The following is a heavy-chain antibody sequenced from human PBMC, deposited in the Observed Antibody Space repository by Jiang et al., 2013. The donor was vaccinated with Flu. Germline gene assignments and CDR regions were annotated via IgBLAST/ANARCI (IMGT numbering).Heavy chain of an antibody. CDR2: IIPIFGTE. D-gene: IGHD5-18*01. CDR3: ARGVGGYSHGYLLY. J-gene: IGHJ4*02. CDR1: EDTFSSYG. V-gene: IGHV1-69*01. Sequence: EVKKPGSSVKLSCKASEDTFSSYGINWVRQAPGQGLEWMAGIIPIFGTEDYTQKFQGRVSITVDASTNTAYLELNSLRSEDTAVYYCARGVGGYSHGYLLYWGQGTLVTVSS.